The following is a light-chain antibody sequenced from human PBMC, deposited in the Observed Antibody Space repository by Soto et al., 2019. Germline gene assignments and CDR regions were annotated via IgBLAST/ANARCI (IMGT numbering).Light chain of an antibody. CDR1: QSISSW. CDR3: QQYSGYSRT. CDR2: KAS. V-gene: IGKV1-5*03. Sequence: DIRMTQSPSTLSASVGDRVTITCRASQSISSWLAWYQQKPGEAPKLLIYKASSLETGVPSRFSGSGSETEFTLTVSSLQPDDVATYYCQQYSGYSRTFGQGTKVEIK. J-gene: IGKJ1*01.